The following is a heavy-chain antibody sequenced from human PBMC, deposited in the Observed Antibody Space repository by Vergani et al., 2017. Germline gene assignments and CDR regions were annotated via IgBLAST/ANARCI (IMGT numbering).Heavy chain of an antibody. D-gene: IGHD3-3*01. Sequence: QLQLQESGPGLVKPSETLSLTCTVSGGSISSSSYYWGWIRQPPGKGLEWIGSFYYSGSTCYNPSLKSRVTISVDTSKNQFSLKLSSVTAADTAVYYCARLNDFWSGYSHYWGQGTLVTVSS. CDR3: ARLNDFWSGYSHY. CDR2: FYYSGST. J-gene: IGHJ4*02. CDR1: GGSISSSSYY. V-gene: IGHV4-39*01.